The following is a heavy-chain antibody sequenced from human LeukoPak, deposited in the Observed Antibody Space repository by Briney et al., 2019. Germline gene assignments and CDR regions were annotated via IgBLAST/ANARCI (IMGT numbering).Heavy chain of an antibody. D-gene: IGHD6-19*01. V-gene: IGHV3-74*01. J-gene: IGHJ4*02. Sequence: GGSLRLSCAASGFIFSKYWMLWVRQAPGKGLESVSRINTDGTVTTYADSVKGRSTVSRDNADNTMFLQMNSVRDEDTAVYYCATKQWLAPPPDSWGQGTPVTVSS. CDR3: ATKQWLAPPPDS. CDR1: GFIFSKYW. CDR2: INTDGTVT.